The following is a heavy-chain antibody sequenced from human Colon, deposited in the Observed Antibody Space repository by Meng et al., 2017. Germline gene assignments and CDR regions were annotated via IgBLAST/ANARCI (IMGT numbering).Heavy chain of an antibody. Sequence: VKCVQSGAEVKKPGASVKVSCKASGYIFTTYGISWVRQAPGEGLEWMGWISAYNGNTNSAQKFQDRVTMTTDTSTNTAYMELRSLRSDDTAMYYCARDRQWLGSDYWGQGTLVTVSS. D-gene: IGHD6-19*01. CDR3: ARDRQWLGSDY. J-gene: IGHJ4*02. CDR1: GYIFTTYG. CDR2: ISAYNGNT. V-gene: IGHV1-18*01.